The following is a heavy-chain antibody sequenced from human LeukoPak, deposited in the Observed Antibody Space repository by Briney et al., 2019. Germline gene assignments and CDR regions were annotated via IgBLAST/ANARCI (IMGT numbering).Heavy chain of an antibody. D-gene: IGHD2-2*01. J-gene: IGHJ2*01. CDR3: AREGYCGSPSCYADWHFDL. Sequence: GGSLRLSCAASGFTFSNYDMHWVRQATGKGLEWVSAIGTHGDTYYPGPVKGRFTISRDDAQNSVYLQMNSLRAGDTAVYYCAREGYCGSPSCYADWHFDLWSRGTLVTVSS. V-gene: IGHV3-13*04. CDR1: GFTFSNYD. CDR2: IGTHGDT.